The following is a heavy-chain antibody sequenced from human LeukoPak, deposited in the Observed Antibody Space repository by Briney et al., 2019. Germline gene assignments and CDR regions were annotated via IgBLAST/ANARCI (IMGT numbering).Heavy chain of an antibody. CDR2: IKGDGSQT. V-gene: IGHV3-7*03. J-gene: IGHJ3*02. D-gene: IGHD4-17*01. Sequence: PWGSLRLSCAVSGFTFSSLWMNWVRQPPGKGLEWVANIKGDGSQTYYVDSVRGRFIISRDDAKNSLYPQMSSLRAEDAAVYYCAKYPYGDYVGAFDNWGQGTMVIVSS. CDR3: AKYPYGDYVGAFDN. CDR1: GFTFSSLW.